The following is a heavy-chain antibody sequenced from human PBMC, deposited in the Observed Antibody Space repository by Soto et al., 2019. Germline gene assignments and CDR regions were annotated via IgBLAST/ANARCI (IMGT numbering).Heavy chain of an antibody. CDR1: GFTFSTYW. CDR2: IKQDGNEK. CDR3: ASHSTESRSFY. D-gene: IGHD3-10*01. Sequence: GGSLRLSCAASGFTFSTYWMSWVRQAPGKGLEWVANIKQDGNEKYYVDSVKGRFTISRDNAKNSLYLQMNSLRAEDTAVYYCASHSTESRSFYWGQGALFTVSS. J-gene: IGHJ4*02. V-gene: IGHV3-7*01.